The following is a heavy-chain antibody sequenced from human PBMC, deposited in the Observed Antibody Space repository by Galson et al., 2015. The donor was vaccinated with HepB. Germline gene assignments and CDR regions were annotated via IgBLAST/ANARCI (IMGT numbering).Heavy chain of an antibody. V-gene: IGHV3-23*01. CDR1: GFSFDTYA. CDR3: AKDPDFDFYSEKSTTFDY. CDR2: ISGAGHNT. D-gene: IGHD3-3*01. J-gene: IGHJ4*02. Sequence: SLRLSCAASGFSFDTYAMSWVRQAPGKGLEWVSSISGAGHNTYYADAVGGRFTISRDNSKNTVYLQMISLRDVDTAMYYCAKDPDFDFYSEKSTTFDYWGRGTLVTVSS.